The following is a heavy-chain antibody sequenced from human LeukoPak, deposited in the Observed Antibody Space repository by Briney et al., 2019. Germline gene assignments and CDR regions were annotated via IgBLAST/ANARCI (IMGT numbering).Heavy chain of an antibody. D-gene: IGHD2-8*01. J-gene: IGHJ4*02. CDR3: AREMAV. Sequence: PGRSLRLSCAASGFSFNSYAFHWVRQAPGKGLEWVAVISYDGSKKYYADSVKGRFTISRDNSKNTVYLQMNSLRVEDTAVYYCAREMAVWGQGALVTVSS. V-gene: IGHV3-30-3*01. CDR1: GFSFNSYA. CDR2: ISYDGSKK.